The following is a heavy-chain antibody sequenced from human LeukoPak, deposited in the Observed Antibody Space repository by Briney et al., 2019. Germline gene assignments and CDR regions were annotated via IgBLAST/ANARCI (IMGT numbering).Heavy chain of an antibody. CDR1: GGSISSSNW. CDR3: ARGLGSAIVNHFDY. V-gene: IGHV4-4*02. Sequence: SETLSLTCAVSGGSISSSNWWSWVRQPPGKGLEWIGEIYHSGSTDYNPPLKSRVTISVDTSKNQFSLKLSSVTAADTAVYYCARGLGSAIVNHFDYWGQGTLVTVSS. J-gene: IGHJ4*02. D-gene: IGHD6-19*01. CDR2: IYHSGST.